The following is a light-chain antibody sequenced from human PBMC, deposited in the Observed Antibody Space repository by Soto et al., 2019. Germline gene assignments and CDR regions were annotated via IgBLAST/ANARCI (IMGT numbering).Light chain of an antibody. J-gene: IGLJ7*01. V-gene: IGLV2-8*01. CDR3: SSFAGIISAV. CDR1: SSDIGAYNF. CDR2: EVS. Sequence: QSALTQPPSASGSPGQSVTISCTGTSSDIGAYNFVSWYQHHPGKAPKLVIYEVSKRPSGVPDRFSGSKSGNTASLTVSGLQAEDEADYYCSSFAGIISAVFGGGTQLTVL.